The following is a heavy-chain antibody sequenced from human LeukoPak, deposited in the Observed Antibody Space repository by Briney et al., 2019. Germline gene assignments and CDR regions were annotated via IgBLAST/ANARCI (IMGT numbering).Heavy chain of an antibody. CDR3: ARGPPPDFDY. V-gene: IGHV4-30-4*01. Sequence: SETLSLTCTVSGGSISSGDYYWSWIRQPPGKGLEWIGYIYYSGSTYYNPSLKSRVTMSLDTSKNQFSLKLSSVTAADTAVYYCARGPPPDFDYWGRGTLVTVSS. CDR1: GGSISSGDYY. CDR2: IYYSGST. J-gene: IGHJ4*02.